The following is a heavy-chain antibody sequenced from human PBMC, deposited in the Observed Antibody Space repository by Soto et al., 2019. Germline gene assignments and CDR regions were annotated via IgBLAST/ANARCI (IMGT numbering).Heavy chain of an antibody. CDR3: ARENPNVDRLYYYYGMDV. CDR1: GGSVSSGSYY. V-gene: IGHV4-61*01. CDR2: IYYSGST. Sequence: SETLSLTCTVSGGSVSSGSYYWSWIRQPPGKGLEWIGYIYYSGSTNYNPSLKSRVTISVDTSKNQFSLKLSSVTAADTAVYYCARENPNVDRLYYYYGMDVCGQGTTVTVYS. D-gene: IGHD2-8*01. J-gene: IGHJ6*02.